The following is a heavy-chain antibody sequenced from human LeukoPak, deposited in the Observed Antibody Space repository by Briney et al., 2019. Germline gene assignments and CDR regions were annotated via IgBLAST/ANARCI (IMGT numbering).Heavy chain of an antibody. J-gene: IGHJ3*02. V-gene: IGHV3-30*04. D-gene: IGHD2-2*01. CDR1: GFTFSSYA. CDR2: ISYDGSNK. Sequence: GGSLRLSCAASGFTFSSYAMHWVRQAPGKGLEWVAVISYDGSNKYYADSVKGRFTISRDNSKNTLYLQMNSLRAEDTAVYYCAKGYCSSTSCRAVHEDAFDIWGQGTMVTVSS. CDR3: AKGYCSSTSCRAVHEDAFDI.